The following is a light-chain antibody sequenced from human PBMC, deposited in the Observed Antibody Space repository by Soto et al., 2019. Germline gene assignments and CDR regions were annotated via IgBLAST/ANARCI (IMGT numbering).Light chain of an antibody. Sequence: DIQLTQSPSFLSASVGDRVTITCRASQGISSYLAWYQQKPGKAPKLLIYAASTLQSGVPSRFSGSGSGTEFTFTISSLQPKDFAPYFLQQLSSYPFLTFGGGTKVEIK. CDR3: QQLSSYPFLT. CDR2: AAS. J-gene: IGKJ4*01. CDR1: QGISSY. V-gene: IGKV1-9*01.